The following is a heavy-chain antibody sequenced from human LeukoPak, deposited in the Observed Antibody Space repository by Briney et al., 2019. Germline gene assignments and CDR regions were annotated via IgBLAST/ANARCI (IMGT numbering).Heavy chain of an antibody. Sequence: GGSLRLSCAASGFTFSSYAMSWVRQAPGKGQEWVSAISGSGGSTYYADSVKGRFTISRDNSKNTLYLQMNSLRAEDTAVYYCAKAPTLYIVVVPDAFDIWGQGTMVTVSS. J-gene: IGHJ3*02. V-gene: IGHV3-23*01. CDR3: AKAPTLYIVVVPDAFDI. D-gene: IGHD2-21*01. CDR1: GFTFSSYA. CDR2: ISGSGGST.